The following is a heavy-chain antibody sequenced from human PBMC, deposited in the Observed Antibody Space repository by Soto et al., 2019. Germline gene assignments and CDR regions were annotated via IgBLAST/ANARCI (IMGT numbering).Heavy chain of an antibody. V-gene: IGHV6-1*01. CDR2: TYFRSKWYN. CDR3: AKGDNLGPKTGYAFDP. D-gene: IGHD5-12*01. CDR1: GDSVSSNSAS. Sequence: SQTLSLTCAISGDSVSSNSASWNWIRQSPSRGLEWLGRTYFRSKWYNDYAVSVKSRIIINPDTSNNQFSLQLNSVTPEDTAVYFCAKGDNLGPKTGYAFDPWGQGIMVTVSS. J-gene: IGHJ5*02.